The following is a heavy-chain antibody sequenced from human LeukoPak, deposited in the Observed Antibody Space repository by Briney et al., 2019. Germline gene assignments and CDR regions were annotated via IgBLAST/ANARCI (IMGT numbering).Heavy chain of an antibody. CDR2: IIPIFGTG. D-gene: IGHD2-15*01. CDR3: ARAAGYCSGGSCYHFDY. CDR1: GGTFSSYA. Sequence: SVKVSCKASGGTFSSYAISWVRQAPGQGLEWIGRIIPIFGTGNYAQKFQGRVTITADKSTSTAYMELSSLRSEDTAVYYCARAAGYCSGGSCYHFDYWGQGTLVTVSS. V-gene: IGHV1-69*06. J-gene: IGHJ4*02.